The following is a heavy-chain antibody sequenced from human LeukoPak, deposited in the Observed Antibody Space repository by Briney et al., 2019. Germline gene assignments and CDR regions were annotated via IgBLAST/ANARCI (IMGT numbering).Heavy chain of an antibody. D-gene: IGHD3-22*01. CDR2: IIPIFGTA. V-gene: IGHV1-69*01. J-gene: IGHJ4*02. CDR3: ARGGYYDSSGYYKQTQFDY. CDR1: GGTFSSYA. Sequence: GASVKVSCKASGGTFSSYAISWVRQAPGQGLEWMGGIIPIFGTANYAQKFQGRVTITADESTSTAYMELSSLRSEDTAVYYCARGGYYDSSGYYKQTQFDYWGQGTLVTVPS.